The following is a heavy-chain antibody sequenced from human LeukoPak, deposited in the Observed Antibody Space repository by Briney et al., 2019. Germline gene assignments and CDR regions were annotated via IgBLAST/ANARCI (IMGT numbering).Heavy chain of an antibody. CDR1: GFTFSSYW. V-gene: IGHV3-7*01. Sequence: GGSLRLSCAASGFTFSSYWMSWVRQAPGKGLEWVANIKQDGSEKYYVDSVKGRFTISRDNAKNSLYLQMSSLRAEDTAVYYCATDRGWRTSGYYLYYFEYWGQGTLVTFSS. J-gene: IGHJ4*02. CDR3: ATDRGWRTSGYYLYYFEY. D-gene: IGHD3-3*01. CDR2: IKQDGSEK.